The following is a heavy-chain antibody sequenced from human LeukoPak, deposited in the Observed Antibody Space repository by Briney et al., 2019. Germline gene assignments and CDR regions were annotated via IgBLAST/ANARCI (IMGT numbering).Heavy chain of an antibody. CDR1: GFTVSSYC. CDR2: IYSGGNT. CDR3: ARDSIVATIPYYFDY. V-gene: IGHV3-53*01. Sequence: GGSLRLSCKASGFTVSSYCMSWVRQAPGKGLEWVALIYSGGNTDYADSVKGRFTISRDDSKNTLYIQMNSLRAEDTAVYYCARDSIVATIPYYFDYWGQGTLVTVSS. D-gene: IGHD5-12*01. J-gene: IGHJ4*02.